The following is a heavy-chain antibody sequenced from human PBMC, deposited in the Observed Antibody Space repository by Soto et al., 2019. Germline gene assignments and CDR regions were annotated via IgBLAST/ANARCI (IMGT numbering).Heavy chain of an antibody. D-gene: IGHD3-22*01. CDR1: GFTFSSYA. J-gene: IGHJ5*02. CDR2: ISGSGGST. Sequence: PGGSLRLSCAASGFTFSSYAMSWVRQAPGKGLEWVSAISGSGGSTYYADSVKGRFTISRDNSKNTLYLQMNSLRAEDTAVYYCAKDPIVVVITTALYHGFDPWGQGTLVTVSS. V-gene: IGHV3-23*01. CDR3: AKDPIVVVITTALYHGFDP.